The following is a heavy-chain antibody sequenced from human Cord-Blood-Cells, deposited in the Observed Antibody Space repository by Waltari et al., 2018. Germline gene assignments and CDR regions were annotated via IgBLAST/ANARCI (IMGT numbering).Heavy chain of an antibody. CDR2: INPNRGGK. CDR1: GYTFTGSY. D-gene: IGHD5-12*01. J-gene: IGHJ4*02. CDR3: ARSLVATIVYFDY. V-gene: IGHV1-2*04. Sequence: QVQLVQSGAEVKKPGASVKVSCKASGYTFTGSYMHWVRQAPGQGLGWMGWINPNRGGKNYAQKFQGWVTMTRDTSISTAYMERSRLRSDDTAVYYCARSLVATIVYFDYWGQGTLVTVSS.